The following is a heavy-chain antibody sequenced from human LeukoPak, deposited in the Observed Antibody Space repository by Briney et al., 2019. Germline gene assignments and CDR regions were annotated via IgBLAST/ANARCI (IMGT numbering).Heavy chain of an antibody. Sequence: PSETLSLTCTVSGGSISSSSYYWGWIRQPPGKGLEWIGSIYYSGCTYYNPSLKSRVTISVDTSKNQFSLKLSSVTAADTAVYYCASQSPRYCSSTSCGGYWGQGTLVTVSS. CDR2: IYYSGCT. D-gene: IGHD2-2*01. J-gene: IGHJ4*02. CDR3: ASQSPRYCSSTSCGGY. V-gene: IGHV4-39*01. CDR1: GGSISSSSYY.